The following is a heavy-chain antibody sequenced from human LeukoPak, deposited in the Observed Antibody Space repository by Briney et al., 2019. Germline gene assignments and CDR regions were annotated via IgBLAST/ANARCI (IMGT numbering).Heavy chain of an antibody. CDR3: AREIRAYYYDSSGYDPPNWFDP. CDR1: GVSIRSYY. J-gene: IGHJ5*02. V-gene: IGHV4-59*01. Sequence: PSETLSLTCTVSGVSIRSYYWSWIRQPPGKGLEWFGHIYHSGSTNYNTFLKSRVTMSVDTSKNQFSLKLSSVTAADTAVYYCAREIRAYYYDSSGYDPPNWFDPWGQGTLVTVSS. CDR2: IYHSGST. D-gene: IGHD3-22*01.